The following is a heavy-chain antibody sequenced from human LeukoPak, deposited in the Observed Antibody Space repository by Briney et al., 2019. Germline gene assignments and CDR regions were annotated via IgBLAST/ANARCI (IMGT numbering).Heavy chain of an antibody. V-gene: IGHV3-21*01. Sequence: GGSLRLSCAASGFTFSSYSMNWGRQAPGKGLEWVSSISSSSSYIYYADSVKGRFTISRDKAKNSLYLQMNSLRAEDTAVYYSARAPFRSIAAAGLGPYWGQGTLVTVSS. CDR1: GFTFSSYS. J-gene: IGHJ4*02. D-gene: IGHD6-13*01. CDR2: ISSSSSYI. CDR3: ARAPFRSIAAAGLGPY.